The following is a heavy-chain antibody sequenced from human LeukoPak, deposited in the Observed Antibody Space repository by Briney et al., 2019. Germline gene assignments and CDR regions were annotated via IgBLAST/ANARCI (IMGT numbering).Heavy chain of an antibody. Sequence: ASVKVSCKAFGYTFTSYDINWVRQATGQGLEWMGWMNPNSGNTGYAQKFQGRVTITRNTSISTAYMELSSLRSEDTAVYYCARGWFPFFTMTESDWFDPWGQGTLVTVSS. V-gene: IGHV1-8*03. CDR3: ARGWFPFFTMTESDWFDP. CDR1: GYTFTSYD. J-gene: IGHJ5*02. CDR2: MNPNSGNT. D-gene: IGHD3-22*01.